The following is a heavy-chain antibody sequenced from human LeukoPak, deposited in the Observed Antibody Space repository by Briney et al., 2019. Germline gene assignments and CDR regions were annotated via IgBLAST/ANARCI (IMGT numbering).Heavy chain of an antibody. Sequence: ASVKVSCKASGYSFTSYGFSWLRQAPGQGLEYMGWISVYSGDTNYAQKLQGRVTMTTDTSTSTAYMELRSLRSDDTAVYYCARVGVPVKNDYWGQGTLVTVSS. CDR1: GYSFTSYG. J-gene: IGHJ4*02. CDR3: ARVGVPVKNDY. V-gene: IGHV1-18*01. CDR2: ISVYSGDT. D-gene: IGHD2-2*01.